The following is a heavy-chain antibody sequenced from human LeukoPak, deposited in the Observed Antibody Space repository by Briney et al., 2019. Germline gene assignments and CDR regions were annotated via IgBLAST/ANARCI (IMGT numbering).Heavy chain of an antibody. J-gene: IGHJ3*02. CDR2: ISSSSSYI. V-gene: IGHV3-21*04. CDR1: SDSISSYY. D-gene: IGHD6-19*01. Sequence: PSETLSLTCTVSSDSISSYYWNWIRQPPGKGLEWVSSISSSSSYIYYADSVKGRFTISRDNAKNSLYLQMNSLRAEDTAVYYCARFVSLQQWLGRHASDIWGQGTMVTVSS. CDR3: ARFVSLQQWLGRHASDI.